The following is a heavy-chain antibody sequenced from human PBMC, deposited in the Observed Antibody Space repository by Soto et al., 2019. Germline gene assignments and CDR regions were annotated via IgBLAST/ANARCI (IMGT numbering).Heavy chain of an antibody. CDR3: ARGQEGVVATH. CDR1: GGSLSGYY. J-gene: IGHJ4*02. CDR2: VKDGGHT. V-gene: IGHV4-34*01. D-gene: IGHD5-12*01. Sequence: QVQLQQWGAGLLKPSETLSLNCAVTGGSLSGYYWSWIRQPPGKGLEWIGEVKDGGHTNYSPSLRCRVTISSETSNHQFSRRLTSVTAADTGVYYCARGQEGVVATHWDQGSLVTVSS.